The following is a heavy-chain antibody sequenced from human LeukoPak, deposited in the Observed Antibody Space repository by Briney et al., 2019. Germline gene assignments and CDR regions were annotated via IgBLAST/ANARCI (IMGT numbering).Heavy chain of an antibody. Sequence: PSETLSLTCTVSGYSISSGYYWGWIRQPPGKGLEWIASIYHSGSTYYNPSLKSRVTISVDTSKNQFSLKLSSVTAADTAVYYCARQEQQLIYNWFDPWGQGTLVTVSS. D-gene: IGHD6-13*01. J-gene: IGHJ5*02. CDR2: IYHSGST. CDR1: GYSISSGYY. V-gene: IGHV4-38-2*02. CDR3: ARQEQQLIYNWFDP.